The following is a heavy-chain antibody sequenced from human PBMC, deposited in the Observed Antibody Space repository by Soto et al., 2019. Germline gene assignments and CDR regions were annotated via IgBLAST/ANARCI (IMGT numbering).Heavy chain of an antibody. J-gene: IGHJ2*01. V-gene: IGHV3-23*01. CDR1: GLTFFNYA. CDR3: ARKILGSTTRPAYWYFDL. CDR2: ISGGGDAK. D-gene: IGHD7-27*01. Sequence: EVQLLESGGGLEEPGGSLRLSCEGSGLTFFNYAMNWVGQAPGKGLGWVSSISGGGDAKFFPASVRGRFTFSRDNSKNTVTLQMNSLGVADTAVYYCARKILGSTTRPAYWYFDLWGRGTLVTVSS.